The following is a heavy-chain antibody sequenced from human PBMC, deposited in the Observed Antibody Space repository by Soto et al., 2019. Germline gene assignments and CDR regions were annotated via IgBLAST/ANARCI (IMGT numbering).Heavy chain of an antibody. D-gene: IGHD2-8*01. Sequence: QVQLVQSGAEVKKPGSSVKVSCKASGGTFSSYAISWVRQAPGQGLEWMGGIIPIFGTANYAQKFQGRVTITADESTSTACMELSSRRSEDTAVYYCARGYCTNGVCPRYYYGMDVWGQGTTVTVSS. V-gene: IGHV1-69*01. CDR3: ARGYCTNGVCPRYYYGMDV. CDR2: IIPIFGTA. J-gene: IGHJ6*02. CDR1: GGTFSSYA.